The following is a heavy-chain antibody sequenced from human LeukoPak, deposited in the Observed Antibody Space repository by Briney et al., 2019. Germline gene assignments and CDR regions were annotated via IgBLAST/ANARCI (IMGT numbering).Heavy chain of an antibody. CDR3: ARRATYYYDSSRIDP. Sequence: SETLSLTCAVYGGSFSGYYWGWIRQSPGKGLEWIGEINHSGSTNYNPSLKSRVTISVDTSKNQFSLKLSSVTAADTAVYYCARRATYYYDSSRIDPWGQGTLVTVSS. J-gene: IGHJ5*02. CDR1: GGSFSGYY. D-gene: IGHD3-22*01. V-gene: IGHV4-34*01. CDR2: INHSGST.